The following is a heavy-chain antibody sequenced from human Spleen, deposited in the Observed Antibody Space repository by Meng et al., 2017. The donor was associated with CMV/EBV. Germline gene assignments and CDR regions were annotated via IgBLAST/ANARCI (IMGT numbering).Heavy chain of an antibody. J-gene: IGHJ5*02. CDR1: GYTFSSYS. CDR3: ARLVGYCSSTSCLFP. Sequence: SGYTFSSYSRNWVRQAPGKGLEWVSSISSSSSYIYYADSVKGRFTISRDNAKNSLYLQMNSLRAEDTAVYYCARLVGYCSSTSCLFPWGQGTLVTVSS. D-gene: IGHD2-2*01. V-gene: IGHV3-21*01. CDR2: ISSSSSYI.